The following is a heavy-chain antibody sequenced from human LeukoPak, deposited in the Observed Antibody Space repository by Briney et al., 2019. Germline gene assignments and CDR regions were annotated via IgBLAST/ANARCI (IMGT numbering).Heavy chain of an antibody. CDR3: ARGGVAVAGTGDF. CDR2: INSDGSST. Sequence: GGSLRLSCAVSGFTFRNYWMHWVRHTPGKGLVWVSRINSDGSSTNYADSVKGRFTISRDNAKNTLYLQMSSLRVEDTALYYCARGGVAVAGTGDFWGQGTLVTVSS. D-gene: IGHD6-19*01. V-gene: IGHV3-74*01. CDR1: GFTFRNYW. J-gene: IGHJ4*02.